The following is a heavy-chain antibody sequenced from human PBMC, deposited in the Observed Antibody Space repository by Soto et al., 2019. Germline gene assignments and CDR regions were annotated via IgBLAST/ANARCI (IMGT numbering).Heavy chain of an antibody. CDR1: GGTIGNHY. Sequence: PLEPLCLTCTVSGGTIGNHYWSWIRQPPGKGLEWIGYIYYSGSTNYNPSLKSRVTISVDTSKNQFSLKLSSVTAADTAVYYCARRYGASFDYWGQGTLVTVSS. CDR2: IYYSGST. J-gene: IGHJ4*02. D-gene: IGHD4-17*01. CDR3: ARRYGASFDY. V-gene: IGHV4-59*11.